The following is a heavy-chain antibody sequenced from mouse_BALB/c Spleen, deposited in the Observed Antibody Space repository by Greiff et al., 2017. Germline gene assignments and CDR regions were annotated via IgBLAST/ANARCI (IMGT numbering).Heavy chain of an antibody. CDR2: IHPSDSAT. D-gene: IGHD2-4*01. CDR3: SVYYDYDGWAY. Sequence: VQLQQPGAELVRPGASVKLSCKASGYSFTSYWMSWVKQRPGQGLEWIGMIHPSDSATRLKQKFKDMATLTVDKSSSTAYMQLSSPTSEDSAVYYWSVYYDYDGWAYWGQGTLVTVSA. CDR1: GYSFTSYW. V-gene: IGHV1S82*01. J-gene: IGHJ3*01.